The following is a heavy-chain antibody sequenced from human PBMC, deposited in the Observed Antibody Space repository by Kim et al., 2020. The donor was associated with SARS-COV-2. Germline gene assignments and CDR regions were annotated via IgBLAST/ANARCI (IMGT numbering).Heavy chain of an antibody. V-gene: IGHV3-23*03. D-gene: IGHD3-10*02. J-gene: IGHJ4*02. CDR2: IYSGGSTT. CDR1: GFTFSSYA. CDR3: AKGLEANHYGRGGGD. Sequence: GGSLRLSCAASGFTFSSYAMSWVRQAPGKGPEWVSVIYSGGSTTYYGDSVKGRFSISRDNSKNTLYLQMNSLRVEDTAVYYCAKGLEANHYGRGGGDWGQGTLVTVSS.